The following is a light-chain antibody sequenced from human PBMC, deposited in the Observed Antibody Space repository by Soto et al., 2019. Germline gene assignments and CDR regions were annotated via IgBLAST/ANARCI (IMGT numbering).Light chain of an antibody. V-gene: IGLV2-14*01. J-gene: IGLJ2*01. Sequence: QSALTQPASVSGSPGQSITISCTGTSSDVGAYNYVSWYQQHPGKAPKLMIFEVSDRPSGVSNRFSGSKSGNTASLTISGLSAEDEADYYCSSYTSSNTLVFGGGTKVTVL. CDR2: EVS. CDR3: SSYTSSNTLV. CDR1: SSDVGAYNY.